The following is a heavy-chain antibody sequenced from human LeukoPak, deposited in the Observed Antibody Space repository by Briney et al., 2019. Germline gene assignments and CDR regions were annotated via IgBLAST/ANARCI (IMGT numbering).Heavy chain of an antibody. Sequence: ETLSLTCTVSGVSISSRSYYWGWIRQPPGKELEWIGSIYYSGETHYNPSLHSRVVMSVDTSNNHFSLKLASVTAPDTAVYYCARTVGTHRFDYWGQGTLVTVSS. CDR1: GVSISSRSYY. J-gene: IGHJ4*02. V-gene: IGHV4-39*02. CDR2: IYYSGET. D-gene: IGHD4-23*01. CDR3: ARTVGTHRFDY.